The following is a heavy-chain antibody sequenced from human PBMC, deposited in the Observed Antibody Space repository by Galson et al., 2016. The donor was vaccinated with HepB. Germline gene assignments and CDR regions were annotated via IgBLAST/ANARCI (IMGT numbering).Heavy chain of an antibody. D-gene: IGHD3-22*01. Sequence: QSGAEVKKPGESLKISCTGSGYNFTTYWIGWVRQMPGKGLEWLGIIYPDDSDTTYSPSFQGQVTFSADKSINTAYMQWSSLKASDTAIYYCARLVSSRSPYDSWGQGTLVTVSS. CDR2: IYPDDSDT. J-gene: IGHJ4*02. CDR3: ARLVSSRSPYDS. CDR1: GYNFTTYW. V-gene: IGHV5-51*01.